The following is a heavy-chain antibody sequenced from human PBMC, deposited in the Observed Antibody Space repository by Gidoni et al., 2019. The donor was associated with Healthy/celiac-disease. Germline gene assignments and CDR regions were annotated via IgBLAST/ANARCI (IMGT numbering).Heavy chain of an antibody. Sequence: VKKPGASVKVSCKASGYTFTSYAMHWVRQAPGQRLEWMGWINAGNGNTKYSQKFQGRVTITRDTSASTAYMELSSLRSEDTAGYYCARGSRFNSVVVVAALDFDYWGQGTLVTVSS. CDR3: ARGSRFNSVVVVAALDFDY. D-gene: IGHD2-15*01. CDR1: GYTFTSYA. J-gene: IGHJ4*02. CDR2: INAGNGNT. V-gene: IGHV1-3*01.